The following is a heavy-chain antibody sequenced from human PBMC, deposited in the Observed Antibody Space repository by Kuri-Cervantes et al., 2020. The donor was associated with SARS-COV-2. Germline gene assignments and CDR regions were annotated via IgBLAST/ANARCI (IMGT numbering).Heavy chain of an antibody. D-gene: IGHD6-6*01. Sequence: GGSLRLSCAASGFTFSSYWMSWVRQAPGKGLEWVANIKQEGSEKYYVDSVKGRFTISRDNAKNSLYLQMNSLRAEDTAVYYCARGVRSIAAHHAFDIWGQGTMVTVSS. J-gene: IGHJ3*02. CDR1: GFTFSSYW. V-gene: IGHV3-7*01. CDR3: ARGVRSIAAHHAFDI. CDR2: IKQEGSEK.